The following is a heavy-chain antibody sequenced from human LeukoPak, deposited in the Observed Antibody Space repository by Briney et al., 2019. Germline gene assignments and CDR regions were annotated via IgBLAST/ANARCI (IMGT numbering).Heavy chain of an antibody. J-gene: IGHJ1*01. V-gene: IGHV1-18*01. CDR1: GYTFTTYS. CDR2: ISVNNGGT. D-gene: IGHD2-2*01. Sequence: ASVKVSCKASGYTFTTYSLAWVRQAPGQSLEWMGWISVNNGGTNYAQSFQDRVTLTRDTSTNTAYLELRSLRSDDTAIIYCATATQPRGYFLHWGQGTLVNASS. CDR3: ATATQPRGYFLH.